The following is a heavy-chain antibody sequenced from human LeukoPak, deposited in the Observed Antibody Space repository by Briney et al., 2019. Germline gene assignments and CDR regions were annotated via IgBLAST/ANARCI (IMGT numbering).Heavy chain of an antibody. J-gene: IGHJ4*02. D-gene: IGHD6-19*01. CDR3: ARVYRSGYSVDY. CDR1: GFTFSSYS. Sequence: PGGSLRLSCAVSGFTFSSYSIDWVRQAPGKGLEWVSYISSSSSYIYYADSVKGRFTISRDNDKNSVYLQMSSLRDEDTAVYYCARVYRSGYSVDYWGQGTLVTVSS. CDR2: ISSSSSYI. V-gene: IGHV3-48*02.